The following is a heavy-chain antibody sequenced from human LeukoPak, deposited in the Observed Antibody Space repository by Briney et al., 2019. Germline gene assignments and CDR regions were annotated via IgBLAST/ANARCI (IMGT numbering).Heavy chain of an antibody. D-gene: IGHD3-3*01. CDR3: ARYDFAKNQYYFDY. J-gene: IGHJ4*02. CDR1: GFIVNVYY. CDR2: ISYDGSNK. Sequence: TGGSLRLSCAASGFIVNVYYTSWVRQAPGKGLEWVAVISYDGSNKYYADSVKGRFTISRDNSKNTLYLQMNSLRAEDTAVYYCARYDFAKNQYYFDYWGQGTLVTVSS. V-gene: IGHV3-30*03.